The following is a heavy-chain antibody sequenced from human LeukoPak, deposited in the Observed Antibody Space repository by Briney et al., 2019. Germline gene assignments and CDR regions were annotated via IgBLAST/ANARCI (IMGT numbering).Heavy chain of an antibody. Sequence: GSLRLSFAASGFPFSNYLVGWVRPAPGKGPEWVANIKEDGSAKYYVDSVKGRFTISRDNAKNSLYLRMNSLRAEDTAVYYCYGAVAGDDFDSWGQGTLVTVSS. CDR2: IKEDGSAK. D-gene: IGHD6-19*01. CDR3: YGAVAGDDFDS. J-gene: IGHJ4*02. V-gene: IGHV3-7*01. CDR1: GFPFSNYL.